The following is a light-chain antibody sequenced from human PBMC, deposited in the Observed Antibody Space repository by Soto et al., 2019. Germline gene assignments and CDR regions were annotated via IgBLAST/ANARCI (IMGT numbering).Light chain of an antibody. V-gene: IGKV1-5*03. CDR3: QQCNLYWT. CDR1: QTIGNW. CDR2: NAS. Sequence: DIQMTQSPSTLPASGGDRVTITCRASQTIGNWLAWYQQKPGKVPKLLIYNASTLESGAPSRFSGSGSGTEFTLTISSLQPDDFATYYCQQCNLYWTFGQGTKVEIK. J-gene: IGKJ1*01.